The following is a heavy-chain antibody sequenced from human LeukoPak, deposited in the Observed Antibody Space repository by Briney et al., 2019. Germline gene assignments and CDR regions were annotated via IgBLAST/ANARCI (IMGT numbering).Heavy chain of an antibody. CDR2: ISTYNGNT. Sequence: ASVKVSCKASGYTFTNYGISWVRQAPGQGLEWMGRISTYNGNTNYAQKFQARVTMTTDTSTSTAYLELRSLISDDTAVYYCARVDASSWYGHDYWGQGTLITVSS. CDR1: GYTFTNYG. D-gene: IGHD6-13*01. J-gene: IGHJ4*02. CDR3: ARVDASSWYGHDY. V-gene: IGHV1-18*01.